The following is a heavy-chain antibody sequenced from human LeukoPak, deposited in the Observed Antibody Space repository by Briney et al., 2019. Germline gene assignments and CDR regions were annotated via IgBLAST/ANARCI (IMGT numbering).Heavy chain of an antibody. V-gene: IGHV4-34*01. CDR2: INHSGST. CDR3: ARRDSWFDP. D-gene: IGHD3-22*01. CDR1: GGSFSGYY. Sequence: SETLSLTCAAYGGSFSGYYWSWIRQPPGKGLEWIGEINHSGSTNYNPSLKSRVTISVDTSKNQFSLKLSSVTAADTAVYYCARRDSWFDPWGQGTLVTVSS. J-gene: IGHJ5*02.